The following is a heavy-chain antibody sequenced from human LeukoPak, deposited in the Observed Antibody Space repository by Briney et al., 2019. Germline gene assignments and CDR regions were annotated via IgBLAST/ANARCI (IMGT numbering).Heavy chain of an antibody. Sequence: SETLSLTCSVSGGSISRSTYYWGWIRQPPGKGLEWIGNIYSSGSTYYNPSLKSRVSISVDTSKNQFSLKLSSVTAADTAVYYCARERYYYYYMDVWGKGTTVTVSS. CDR1: GGSISRSTYY. V-gene: IGHV4-39*07. CDR2: IYSSGST. J-gene: IGHJ6*03. CDR3: ARERYYYYYMDV.